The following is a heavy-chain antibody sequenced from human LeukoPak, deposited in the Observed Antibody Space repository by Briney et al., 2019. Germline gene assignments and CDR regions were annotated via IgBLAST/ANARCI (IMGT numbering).Heavy chain of an antibody. CDR3: IRNVPDWNYAMDV. D-gene: IGHD3/OR15-3a*01. J-gene: IGHJ6*02. CDR1: GFTFGNYA. V-gene: IGHV3-49*04. Sequence: GGSLRLSCTASGFTFGNYALTWVRQAPGKGLEWLSFIRSKAYGGTTEYAASVKGRFSISRDDSQSIAHLQMNSLKTEDTAVYYCIRNVPDWNYAMDVWGHGTTVTVSS. CDR2: IRSKAYGGTT.